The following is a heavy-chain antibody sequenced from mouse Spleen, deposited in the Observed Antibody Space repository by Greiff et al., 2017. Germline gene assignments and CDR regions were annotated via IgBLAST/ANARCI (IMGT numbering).Heavy chain of an antibody. V-gene: IGHV1-82*01. CDR1: GYAFSSSW. D-gene: IGHD2-4*01. CDR3: ARSYYDYRYAMDY. J-gene: IGHJ4*01. CDR2: IYPGDGDT. Sequence: QVQLKESGPELVKPGASVKISCKASGYAFSSSWMNWVKQRPGKGLEWIGRIYPGDGDTNYNGKFKGKATLTADKSSSTAYMQLSSLTSEDSAVYFCARSYYDYRYAMDYWGQGTSVTVSS.